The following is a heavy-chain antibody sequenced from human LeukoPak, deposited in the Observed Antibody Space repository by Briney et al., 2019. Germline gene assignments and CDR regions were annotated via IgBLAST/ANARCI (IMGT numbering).Heavy chain of an antibody. CDR1: GYTFTSYG. CDR2: ISAYNGNT. D-gene: IGHD2-2*01. Sequence: ASVTVSCKASGYTFTSYGISWVRQAPGQGLEWMGWISAYNGNTNYAQKLQGRVTMTTDTSTSTAYMELRSLRSDDTAVYYCARLGYCSSTSCFHYYYMDVWGKGTTVTVSS. J-gene: IGHJ6*03. CDR3: ARLGYCSSTSCFHYYYMDV. V-gene: IGHV1-18*01.